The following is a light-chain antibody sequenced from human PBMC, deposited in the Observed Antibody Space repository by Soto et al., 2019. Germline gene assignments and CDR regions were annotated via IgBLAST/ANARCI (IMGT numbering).Light chain of an antibody. CDR3: QQYNNWPPWLT. V-gene: IGKV3-15*01. Sequence: EIVMTQSPATLSVSPGERATLSCRASQSVSSNLAWYQQKPGQAPRLLIYGASTRATGSTARFSGSGSGTEFTLTISSLQSEDFAVYYCQQYNNWPPWLTFGGGTKVEIK. CDR1: QSVSSN. J-gene: IGKJ4*01. CDR2: GAS.